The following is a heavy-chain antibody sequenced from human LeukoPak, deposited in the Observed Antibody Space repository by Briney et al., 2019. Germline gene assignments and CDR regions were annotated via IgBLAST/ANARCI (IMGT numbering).Heavy chain of an antibody. CDR2: ISSSGGTI. D-gene: IGHD5-18*01. CDR1: GFTFSSYS. J-gene: IGHJ4*02. CDR3: ARERGYNYGYSDY. V-gene: IGHV3-48*02. Sequence: GESLRLSCAASGFTFSSYSMNWVRQAPGKGLEWVSYISSSGGTIYDADSVRGRFTISRDSAKNSLYLQMNSLRDEDTAVYYCARERGYNYGYSDYWGQGTLVTVSS.